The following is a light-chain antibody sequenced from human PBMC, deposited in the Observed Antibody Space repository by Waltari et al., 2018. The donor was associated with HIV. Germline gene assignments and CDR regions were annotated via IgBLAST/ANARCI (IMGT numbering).Light chain of an antibody. CDR3: CSYAGSSTSVV. CDR1: SSDVGNFNL. CDR2: EVN. V-gene: IGLV2-23*02. J-gene: IGLJ2*01. Sequence: QSALTQPASVSGSPGQSITISCTGTSSDVGNFNLVSWYQQHPGKAPKLIIYEVNKRPSGVSNRFSGSKSGNTASLTISGLQAEDEADYYCCSYAGSSTSVVFGGGTKVTVL.